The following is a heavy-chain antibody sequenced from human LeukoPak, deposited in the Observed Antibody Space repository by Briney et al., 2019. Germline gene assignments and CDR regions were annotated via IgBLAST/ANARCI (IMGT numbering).Heavy chain of an antibody. CDR3: ARVPPSAHQLLSSDY. CDR1: GGTFSSYA. V-gene: IGHV1-69*04. J-gene: IGHJ4*02. CDR2: IIPILGIA. D-gene: IGHD2-2*01. Sequence: ASVKVSCKASGGTFSSYAISWVRQAPGQELEWMGRIIPILGIANHAQKFQGRVTITADKSTSTAYMELRSLRPDDTAVYYCARVPPSAHQLLSSDYWGQGTQVTVSS.